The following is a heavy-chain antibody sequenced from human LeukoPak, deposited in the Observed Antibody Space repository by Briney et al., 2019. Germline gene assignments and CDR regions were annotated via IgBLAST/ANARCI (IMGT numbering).Heavy chain of an antibody. CDR3: ARSSRLTFDY. Sequence: GGLRLSCAASGFTFSSYSMNWVRPAPGKGLEWVSSISSSSSYIYYADSVKGRFTISRDNAKNSLYLQMNSLRAEDTAVYYCARSSRLTFDYWGQGTLVTVSS. CDR1: GFTFSSYS. D-gene: IGHD6-6*01. J-gene: IGHJ4*02. V-gene: IGHV3-21*01. CDR2: ISSSSSYI.